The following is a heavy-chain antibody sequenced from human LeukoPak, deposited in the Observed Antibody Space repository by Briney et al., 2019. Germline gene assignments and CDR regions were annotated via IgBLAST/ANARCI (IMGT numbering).Heavy chain of an antibody. CDR1: GYTFTNYG. V-gene: IGHV7-4-1*02. Sequence: ASVKVSCKASGYTFTNYGMNWVRQAPGQGLEWMGWINTNTRNPTYAQGFTGRFVFSLDTSLSTAYLQISSLKAEDTDVYYCARDKYQLPYEIDYWGQGTLVAVSS. D-gene: IGHD2-2*01. CDR3: ARDKYQLPYEIDY. CDR2: INTNTRNP. J-gene: IGHJ4*02.